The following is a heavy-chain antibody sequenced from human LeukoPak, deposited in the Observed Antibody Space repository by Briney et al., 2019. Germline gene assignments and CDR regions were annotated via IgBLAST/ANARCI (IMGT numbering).Heavy chain of an antibody. D-gene: IGHD3-10*01. J-gene: IGHJ6*04. CDR3: AKSREGWRWFGELSPYYYYYYGMDV. V-gene: IGHV3-23*01. CDR2: FSGSGGST. CDR1: GFTFSSYA. Sequence: GGSLRLSCAASGFTFSSYAMSWVRQAPGKGLEWVSAFSGSGGSTYYADSVKGRFTISRDNSKNTLYLQMNSLRAEDTAVYYCAKSREGWRWFGELSPYYYYYYGMDVWGKGTTVTVSS.